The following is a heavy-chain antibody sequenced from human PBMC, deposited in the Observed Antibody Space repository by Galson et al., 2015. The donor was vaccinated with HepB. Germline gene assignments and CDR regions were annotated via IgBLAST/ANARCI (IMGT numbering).Heavy chain of an antibody. J-gene: IGHJ5*02. D-gene: IGHD3-3*01. V-gene: IGHV3-21*01. CDR2: ISSSSSYI. Sequence: SLRLSCAASGLIFSHYSMNWVRQAPGKGLEWVSSISSSSSYIYYADSVKGRFTISRDNAKNSLYLQMNSLRVEDTAVYYCARDRPGRFLEWLYWFDPWGQGTLVTVSS. CDR1: GLIFSHYS. CDR3: ARDRPGRFLEWLYWFDP.